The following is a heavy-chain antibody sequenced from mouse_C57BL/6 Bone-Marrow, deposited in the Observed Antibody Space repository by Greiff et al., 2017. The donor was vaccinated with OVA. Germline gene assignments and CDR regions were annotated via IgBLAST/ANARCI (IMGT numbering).Heavy chain of an antibody. CDR3: ARDGYYPYCVDD. Sequence: QVQLQQPGAELVKPGASVKLSCKASGYTFTSYWMHWVKQRPGQGLEWIGMIHPNSGSTNSNEKFKSKATLTVDKSSSTAYMQLSSLTSEDSAVYYCARDGYYPYCVDDWGQGTTRTVSS. CDR1: GYTFTSYW. D-gene: IGHD2-3*01. V-gene: IGHV1-64*01. J-gene: IGHJ2*01. CDR2: IHPNSGST.